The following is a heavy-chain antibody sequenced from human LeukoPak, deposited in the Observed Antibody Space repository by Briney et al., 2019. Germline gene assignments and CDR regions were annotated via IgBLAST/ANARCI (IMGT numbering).Heavy chain of an antibody. Sequence: GGSLRLSCASSGFTFSSYEMNWVRQAPGKGLEWVSYISSSGSTIYYADSVKGRFTISRDNGKNSLYLQMNSLRAEDTAVYYCAGFGYSSGWRDDGHDAFDIWGQGTMVTVSS. V-gene: IGHV3-48*03. J-gene: IGHJ3*02. D-gene: IGHD6-19*01. CDR1: GFTFSSYE. CDR2: ISSSGSTI. CDR3: AGFGYSSGWRDDGHDAFDI.